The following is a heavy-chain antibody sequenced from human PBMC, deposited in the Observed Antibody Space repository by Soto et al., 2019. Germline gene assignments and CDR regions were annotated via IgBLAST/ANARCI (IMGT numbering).Heavy chain of an antibody. V-gene: IGHV1-3*01. Sequence: GXSVKVSCKASGYTFPSYAMHWVRQAPVQRLEWMGWINAGNGNTKYSQKFQGRVTITRDTSASTAYMELSSLRSEDTAVYYCARDQPFSGSYCFDYWGQGTLVTVSS. CDR3: ARDQPFSGSYCFDY. CDR2: INAGNGNT. D-gene: IGHD1-26*01. CDR1: GYTFPSYA. J-gene: IGHJ4*02.